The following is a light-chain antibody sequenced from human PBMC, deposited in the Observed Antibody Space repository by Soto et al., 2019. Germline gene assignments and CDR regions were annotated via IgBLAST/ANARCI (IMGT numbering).Light chain of an antibody. J-gene: IGKJ4*01. CDR2: TAS. CDR3: QHRYTTPFT. V-gene: IGKV1-39*01. Sequence: DVQMTQSPSSLTASVGDRVTITCRTSRSVSIYLNWYQLKPGKAPKLLISTASRLQSGVPSRFSGSGSGTDFTLTISSLQPDDFATYSCQHRYTTPFTFGGGTEVQIK. CDR1: RSVSIY.